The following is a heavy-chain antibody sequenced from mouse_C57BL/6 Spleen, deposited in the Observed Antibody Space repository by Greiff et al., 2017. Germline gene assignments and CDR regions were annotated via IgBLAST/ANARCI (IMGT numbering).Heavy chain of an antibody. J-gene: IGHJ2*01. CDR1: GYTFTDYE. V-gene: IGHV1-15*01. Sequence: VQLQQSGAELVRPGASVTLSCKASGYTFTDYEMHWVKQTPVHGLEWIGAIDPETGGTAYNQKFKGKAILTADKSSSTAYMELRSLTSEDSAVYYCTRYLYDGYYPYYFDYRGRGTTLTVSS. CDR3: TRYLYDGYYPYYFDY. D-gene: IGHD2-3*01. CDR2: IDPETGGT.